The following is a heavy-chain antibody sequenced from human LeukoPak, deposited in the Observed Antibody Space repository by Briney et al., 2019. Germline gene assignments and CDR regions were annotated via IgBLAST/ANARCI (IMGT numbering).Heavy chain of an antibody. CDR3: ARVPYCSSTSCSRLYYYYGMDV. J-gene: IGHJ6*02. CDR1: GGSFSGYY. Sequence: PSETLSLTCAVYGGSFSGYYWSWIRQPPGKGLEWIGYIYYSGSTNYNPSLKSRVTISVDTSKNQFSLKLSSVTAADTAVYYCARVPYCSSTSCSRLYYYYGMDVWGQGTTVTVSS. CDR2: IYYSGST. D-gene: IGHD2-2*01. V-gene: IGHV4-59*01.